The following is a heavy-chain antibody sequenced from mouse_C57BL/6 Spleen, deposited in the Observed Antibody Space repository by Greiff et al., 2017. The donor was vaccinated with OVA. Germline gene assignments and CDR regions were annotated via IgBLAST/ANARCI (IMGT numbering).Heavy chain of an antibody. J-gene: IGHJ2*01. Sequence: QVQLQQSDAELARPGASVKLSCKASGYTFTGYTISWVKQRTGQGLEWIGDIYPRSGSTYYNEKFKGKATLTADKSSSTAYMQLRSLTSEDSAVYFCARTGDYVPLDYWGQGTTLTVSS. CDR1: GYTFTGYT. V-gene: IGHV1-81*01. CDR3: ARTGDYVPLDY. D-gene: IGHD2-4*01. CDR2: IYPRSGST.